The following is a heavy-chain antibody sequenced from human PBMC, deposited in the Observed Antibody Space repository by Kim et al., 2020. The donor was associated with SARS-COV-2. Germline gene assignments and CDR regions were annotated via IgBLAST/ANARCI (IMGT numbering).Heavy chain of an antibody. D-gene: IGHD6-13*01. Sequence: GGSLRLSCAASGFTFSNAWMSWVRQAPGKGLEWVGRIKSKTDGGTTDYAAPVKGRFTISRDDSKNTLYLQMNSLKTEDTAVYYCTTGVGDSSSWFYYYGMDVWGQGTTVTVSS. V-gene: IGHV3-15*01. CDR1: GFTFSNAW. CDR2: IKSKTDGGTT. J-gene: IGHJ6*02. CDR3: TTGVGDSSSWFYYYGMDV.